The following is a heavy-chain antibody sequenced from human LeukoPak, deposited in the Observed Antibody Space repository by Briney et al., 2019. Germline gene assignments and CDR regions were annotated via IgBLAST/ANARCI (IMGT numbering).Heavy chain of an antibody. Sequence: SETLSLTCIVSGGSISPYYWSWIRQPPGKGLEWIGYISYSRSTDYNPSLKSRVTISVDTSKNQFSLKLNSVTAADTAVYYCTRDRRDGYNYVDYWGQGTLVTVSS. CDR2: ISYSRST. CDR3: TRDRRDGYNYVDY. V-gene: IGHV4-59*01. CDR1: GGSISPYY. J-gene: IGHJ4*02. D-gene: IGHD5-24*01.